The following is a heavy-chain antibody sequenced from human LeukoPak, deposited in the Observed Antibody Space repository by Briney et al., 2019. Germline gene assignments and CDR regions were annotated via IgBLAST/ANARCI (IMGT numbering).Heavy chain of an antibody. Sequence: ASSVKVSCKASGYTFTSYGIRWVRQAPGQGLEWMGWISAYNGNTNYAQKLQGRVTMTTDTSTSTAYMELRSLRSDDTAVYYCARVEIQLSLYYYYMDVWGKGTTVTVSS. CDR3: ARVEIQLSLYYYYMDV. J-gene: IGHJ6*03. D-gene: IGHD5-18*01. CDR2: ISAYNGNT. V-gene: IGHV1-18*01. CDR1: GYTFTSYG.